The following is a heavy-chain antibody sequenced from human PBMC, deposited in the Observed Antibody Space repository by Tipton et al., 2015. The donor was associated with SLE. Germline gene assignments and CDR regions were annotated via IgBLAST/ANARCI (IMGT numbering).Heavy chain of an antibody. CDR3: ARDWDSGSTWDY. J-gene: IGHJ4*02. CDR1: GGSISSYY. Sequence: TLSLTCTVSGGSISSYYWSWIRQPPGKGLEWIAYISHSGSTNYNPSLKSRVTISVDTSRNQFSLKLSSVTAADTAVYYCARDWDSGSTWDYWGQGTLVTVSS. V-gene: IGHV4-59*12. CDR2: ISHSGST. D-gene: IGHD1-26*01.